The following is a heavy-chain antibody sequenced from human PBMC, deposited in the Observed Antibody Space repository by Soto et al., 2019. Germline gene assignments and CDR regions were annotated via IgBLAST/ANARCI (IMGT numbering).Heavy chain of an antibody. D-gene: IGHD6-13*01. CDR2: ISAYNGDT. J-gene: IGHJ4*02. V-gene: IGHV1-18*04. Sequence: ASVKVSCKASGYTFTSYGISWVRQAPGQGLEWMGWISAYNGDTNYAQKLQGRVTMTTDTSTSTAYMELRSLRSDDTAAYYCARRIAAAGTGDYWGQGTLVTVSS. CDR3: ARRIAAAGTGDY. CDR1: GYTFTSYG.